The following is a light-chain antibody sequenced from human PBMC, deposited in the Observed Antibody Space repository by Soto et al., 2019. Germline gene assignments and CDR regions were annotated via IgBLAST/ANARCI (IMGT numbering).Light chain of an antibody. J-gene: IGKJ1*01. V-gene: IGKV3D-15*01. Sequence: EIVTTQYPANLSVSPGARATLSCRASQSVSSHLAWYQQKPGQAPRLLIYDASNRATGIPARFSGSGSGTDFTLTISSLEPEDFAVYYCQQYGSSGTFGQGTKVDIK. CDR3: QQYGSSGT. CDR2: DAS. CDR1: QSVSSH.